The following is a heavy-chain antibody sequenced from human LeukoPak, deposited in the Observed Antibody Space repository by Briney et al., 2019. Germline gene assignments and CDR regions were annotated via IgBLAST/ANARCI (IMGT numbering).Heavy chain of an antibody. Sequence: GGSLRLSCAASGFTFSIYAMHWVRQAPGKGLEWVAVISYDGSNKYYADSVKGRFTISRDNSKNTLYLQMNSLRAEDTAVYYCARAHKMATIYSPLDYWGQGTLVTVSS. J-gene: IGHJ4*02. V-gene: IGHV3-30-3*01. CDR3: ARAHKMATIYSPLDY. CDR1: GFTFSIYA. D-gene: IGHD5-12*01. CDR2: ISYDGSNK.